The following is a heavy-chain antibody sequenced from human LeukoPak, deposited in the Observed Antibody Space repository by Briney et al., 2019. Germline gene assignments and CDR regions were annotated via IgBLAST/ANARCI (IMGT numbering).Heavy chain of an antibody. CDR1: GFTFSSYG. Sequence: PGGSLRLSCAASGFTFSSYGMHWVRQAPGKGLEWVAFIRYDGSNKYYADSVKGRFTISRDNSKNTLYPQMNSLRAEDTAVYYCARDRLNAFWSGDSWDYWGQGTLVTVSS. CDR2: IRYDGSNK. J-gene: IGHJ4*02. D-gene: IGHD3-3*01. CDR3: ARDRLNAFWSGDSWDY. V-gene: IGHV3-30*02.